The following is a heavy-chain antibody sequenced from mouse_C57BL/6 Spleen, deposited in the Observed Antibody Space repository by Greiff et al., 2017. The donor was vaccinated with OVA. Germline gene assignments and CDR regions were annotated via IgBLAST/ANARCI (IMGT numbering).Heavy chain of an antibody. J-gene: IGHJ4*01. CDR2: ISSGSSTI. Sequence: EVQLVESGGGLVKPGGSLKLSCAASGFTFSDYGMHWVRQAPEKGLEWVAYISSGSSTIYSADTVKGRFTISRANAKNTLFLQMTSLRSEDTAMYYCARGFAMDYWGQGTSVTVSS. CDR3: ARGFAMDY. V-gene: IGHV5-17*01. CDR1: GFTFSDYG.